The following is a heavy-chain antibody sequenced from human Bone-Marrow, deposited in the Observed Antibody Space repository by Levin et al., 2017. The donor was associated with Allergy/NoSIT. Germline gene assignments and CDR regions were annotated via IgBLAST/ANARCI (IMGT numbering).Heavy chain of an antibody. V-gene: IGHV3-30*04. CDR1: RFTFSSYA. J-gene: IGHJ4*02. D-gene: IGHD3-16*02. CDR3: ARDPPSDYDSVWGSYRGFYFDY. Sequence: GGSLRLSCAPSRFTFSSYAMHWVRQAPGKGLEWVAVISSDGSNKYYADSVKGRFTISRDNSQNTLYLQMTSLRPEDTAVYYCARDPPSDYDSVWGSYRGFYFDYWGQGTLVTVSS. CDR2: ISSDGSNK.